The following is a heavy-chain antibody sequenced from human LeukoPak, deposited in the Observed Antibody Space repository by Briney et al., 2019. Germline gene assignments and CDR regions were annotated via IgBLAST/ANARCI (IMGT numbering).Heavy chain of an antibody. Sequence: ASVKVSCKASGYTFSSYGISWVRQAPGQGLEWMGWISAYNGNTNYAQKLQGRVTMTTDTSTSTAYMELRSLRSDDTAVYYCARVIYGSGSHNWFDPWGQGTLVTVSS. CDR1: GYTFSSYG. D-gene: IGHD3-10*01. CDR3: ARVIYGSGSHNWFDP. V-gene: IGHV1-18*01. J-gene: IGHJ5*02. CDR2: ISAYNGNT.